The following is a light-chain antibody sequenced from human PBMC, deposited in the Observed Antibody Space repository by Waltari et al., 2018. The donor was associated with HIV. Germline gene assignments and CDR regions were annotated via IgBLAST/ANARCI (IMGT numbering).Light chain of an antibody. Sequence: PHTLSLSPGERATFHCRASQSVSSCLAWYQQKPGQAPRLLIYDASTRATGIPARFSGSGSGTEFTLTISRLQSEDFAVYYCQQYNNWPPYTFGQGTKLEIK. V-gene: IGKV3-15*01. CDR1: QSVSSC. CDR2: DAS. J-gene: IGKJ2*01. CDR3: QQYNNWPPYT.